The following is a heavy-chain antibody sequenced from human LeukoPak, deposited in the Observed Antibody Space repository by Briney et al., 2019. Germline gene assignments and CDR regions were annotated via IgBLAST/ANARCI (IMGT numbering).Heavy chain of an antibody. CDR2: IKQDGSEK. J-gene: IGHJ6*03. Sequence: GGSLRLSCAASGFTFSSYWTSWVRQAPGKGLEWVANIKQDGSEKYYVDSVKGRFTISRDNAKNSLYLQMNSLRAEDTAVYYCARAEVYYYYYYMDVWGKGTTVTVSS. CDR1: GFTFSSYW. V-gene: IGHV3-7*01. CDR3: ARAEVYYYYYYMDV.